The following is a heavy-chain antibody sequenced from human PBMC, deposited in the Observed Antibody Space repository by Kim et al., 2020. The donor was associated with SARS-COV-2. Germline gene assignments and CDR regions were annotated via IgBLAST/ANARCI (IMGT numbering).Heavy chain of an antibody. J-gene: IGHJ4*02. CDR3: ARTGYYYGSGSYYPFRY. V-gene: IGHV4-34*01. Sequence: SETLSLTCAVYGGSFSGYYWSWIRQPPGKGLEWIGEINHSGSTNYNPSLKSRVTISVDTSKNQFSLKLSSATAADTAVYYCARTGYYYGSGSYYPFRYWGQGTLVTVSS. CDR2: INHSGST. D-gene: IGHD3-10*01. CDR1: GGSFSGYY.